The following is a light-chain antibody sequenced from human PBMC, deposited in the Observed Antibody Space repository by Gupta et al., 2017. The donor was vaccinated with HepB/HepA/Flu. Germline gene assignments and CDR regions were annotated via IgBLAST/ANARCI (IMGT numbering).Light chain of an antibody. CDR3: QVWDRNTLY. CDR2: QHS. Sequence: SLELTQPPSASVSPGQTASISCSGDELGDKFVHWYQQKPGQSPVLVIYQHSKRPSGIPERFSGSNSWNTATLTISGTQAMDDSDYYCQVWDRNTLYFGGGTKLNGL. CDR1: ELGDKF. V-gene: IGLV3-1*01. J-gene: IGLJ2*01.